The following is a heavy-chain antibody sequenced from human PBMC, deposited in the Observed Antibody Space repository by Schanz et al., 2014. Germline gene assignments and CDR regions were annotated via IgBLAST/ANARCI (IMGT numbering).Heavy chain of an antibody. Sequence: QVQLVESGGGVVQPGRSLRLSCAASGFSFDKYGMHWVRQAPGKGLEWVGVIWYDGSKTYYADSVRGRFAISRDNAKNTLYLQMNSLRAEDTAVYFCARDEGRDGYNLAFDVWGQGTLVTVSS. J-gene: IGHJ3*01. CDR1: GFSFDKYG. V-gene: IGHV3-33*01. CDR3: ARDEGRDGYNLAFDV. CDR2: IWYDGSKT. D-gene: IGHD5-12*01.